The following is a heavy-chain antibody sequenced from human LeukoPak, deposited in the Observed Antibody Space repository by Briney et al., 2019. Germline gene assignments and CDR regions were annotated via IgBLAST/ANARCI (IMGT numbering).Heavy chain of an antibody. CDR1: GFSVGSHY. V-gene: IGHV3-66*02. Sequence: GGSLRLSCAASGFSVGSHYMTWVRQAPGQGLEWVSVIYIDGSIYYADSVEGRFTISRDNTKNTLYLQMNSLRPEDTAVYYCAKLPIYWGQGALVTVSS. J-gene: IGHJ4*02. D-gene: IGHD4-23*01. CDR2: IYIDGSI. CDR3: AKLPIY.